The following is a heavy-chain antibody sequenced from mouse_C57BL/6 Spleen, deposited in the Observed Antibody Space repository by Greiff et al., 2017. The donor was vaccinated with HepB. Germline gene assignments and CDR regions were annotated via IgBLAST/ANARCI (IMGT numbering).Heavy chain of an antibody. V-gene: IGHV1-82*01. Sequence: VKLVESGPELVKPGASVKISCKASGYAFSSSWMNWVKQRPGKGLEWIGRIYPGDGDTNYNGKFKGKATLTADKSSSTAYMQLSSLTSEDSAVYFCARLQFITTVVATRYAMDYWGQGTSVTVSS. CDR3: ARLQFITTVVATRYAMDY. CDR1: GYAFSSSW. D-gene: IGHD1-1*01. CDR2: IYPGDGDT. J-gene: IGHJ4*01.